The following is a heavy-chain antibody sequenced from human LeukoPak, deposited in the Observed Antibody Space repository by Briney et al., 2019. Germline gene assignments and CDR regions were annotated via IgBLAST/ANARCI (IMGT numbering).Heavy chain of an antibody. CDR1: GGTFSSYA. CDR3: AVRYCSSTSCYSNDAFDI. D-gene: IGHD2-2*01. Sequence: GSSVKVSCKASGGTFSSYAISWVRQAPGQGLEWMGGIIPIFGTANYAQKFQGRVTITADKSTSTAYMVLSSLRSEDTAVYCCAVRYCSSTSCYSNDAFDIWGQGTMVTVSS. CDR2: IIPIFGTA. V-gene: IGHV1-69*06. J-gene: IGHJ3*02.